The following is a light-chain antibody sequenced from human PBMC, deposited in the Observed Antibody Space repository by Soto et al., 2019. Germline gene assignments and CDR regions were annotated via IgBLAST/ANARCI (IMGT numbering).Light chain of an antibody. J-gene: IGKJ4*01. V-gene: IGKV3-20*01. CDR3: QQYNHWPPLT. CDR1: QSVSSSY. CDR2: GAS. Sequence: EIVLTQSPGTLSLSPGERATLSCRASQSVSSSYLAWYQQIPGQAPRLLIYGASSRATGIPDRFSGSGSGTDFTLTISRLEPEDFAVYYCQQYNHWPPLTFGGGTKVEIK.